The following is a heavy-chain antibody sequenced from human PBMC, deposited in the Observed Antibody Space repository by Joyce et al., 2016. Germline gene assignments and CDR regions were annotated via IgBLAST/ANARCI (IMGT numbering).Heavy chain of an antibody. Sequence: QVQLEESGGGVVQPGESLRLSCAASGFAFTSFQMHWVRQAPGKGLEWVAVVSHDERNKYFADAVQGRFAISRDNSKNTVYLQMNSLRVEDTAVYYCARLRGAYFFDYWGQGTLVTVSS. CDR2: VSHDERNK. V-gene: IGHV3-30*09. CDR3: ARLRGAYFFDY. D-gene: IGHD3-16*01. CDR1: GFAFTSFQ. J-gene: IGHJ4*02.